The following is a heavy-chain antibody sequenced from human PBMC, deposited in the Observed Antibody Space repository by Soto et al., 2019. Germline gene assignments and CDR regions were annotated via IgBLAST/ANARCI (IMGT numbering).Heavy chain of an antibody. CDR3: ARDPNIVLVPAALRSYYYYYGMDV. CDR2: IKQDGSEK. CDR1: GFTIRSNW. D-gene: IGHD2-2*01. J-gene: IGHJ6*02. Sequence: GGSLRLCCAAAGFTIRSNWLSWDRRAPVRGLEWVANIKQDGSEKYYVDSVKGRFTISRDNAKNSLYLQMNSLRAEDTAVYYCARDPNIVLVPAALRSYYYYYGMDVWGQGT. V-gene: IGHV3-7*01.